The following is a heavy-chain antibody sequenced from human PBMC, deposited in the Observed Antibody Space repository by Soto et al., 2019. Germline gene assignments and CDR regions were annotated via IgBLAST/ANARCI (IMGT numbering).Heavy chain of an antibody. CDR1: GGSISSAGYY. V-gene: IGHV4-31*03. J-gene: IGHJ6*02. Sequence: SETLSLTCTVSGGSISSAGYYWSWIRQHPGKGLEWIGYIYYSGSTYYNPSLKSRVTISVDTSKNQFSLKLSSVTAADTAVYYCARVRGEDIVVVPAAIFSGMDVWGQGTTVTVSS. CDR3: ARVRGEDIVVVPAAIFSGMDV. D-gene: IGHD2-2*01. CDR2: IYYSGST.